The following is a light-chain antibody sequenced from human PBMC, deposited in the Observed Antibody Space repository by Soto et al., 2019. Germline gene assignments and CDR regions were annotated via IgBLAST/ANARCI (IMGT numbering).Light chain of an antibody. CDR1: QSFGSTY. CDR3: QQYHTSRT. CDR2: GAS. V-gene: IGKV3-20*01. J-gene: IGKJ1*01. Sequence: EIVLTQSPGTMSLSPGERATLSCRASQSFGSTYLAWYQQNPGQAPRLLIYGASSRATGIPDRFSGSGSGTDFTLTISRLEPEDFEVYYCQQYHTSRTFGQGTKVDIK.